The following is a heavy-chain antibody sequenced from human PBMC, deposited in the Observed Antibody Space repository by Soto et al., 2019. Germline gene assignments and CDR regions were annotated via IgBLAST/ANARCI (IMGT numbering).Heavy chain of an antibody. D-gene: IGHD6-6*01. CDR3: VVDFTGGMYSSSFDY. V-gene: IGHV3-21*01. CDR2: ISTSSSYT. J-gene: IGHJ4*02. Sequence: GGSLRLSCAASGFTLSGYAMNWVRQAPGKGLESISSISTSSSYTYYADSVKGRFTTSRDNSKNSLYLQMSSLRPEDTAIYYCVVDFTGGMYSSSFDYWGQGTLVTVSS. CDR1: GFTLSGYA.